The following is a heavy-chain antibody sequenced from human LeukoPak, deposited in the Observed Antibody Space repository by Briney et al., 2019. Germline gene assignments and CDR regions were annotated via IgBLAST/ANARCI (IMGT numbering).Heavy chain of an antibody. J-gene: IGHJ6*02. CDR2: IYCSGST. CDR3: ARDNWNYGSSMDV. CDR1: GGSISSNY. D-gene: IGHD1-7*01. Sequence: SETLSLTCTVSGGSISSNYWSWIRQPPGKGLEWIGYIYCSGSTNYNPSLKSRVTISVDTSKNQFSLKLSSVTAADTAVYYCARDNWNYGSSMDVWGQGTTVTVSS. V-gene: IGHV4-59*01.